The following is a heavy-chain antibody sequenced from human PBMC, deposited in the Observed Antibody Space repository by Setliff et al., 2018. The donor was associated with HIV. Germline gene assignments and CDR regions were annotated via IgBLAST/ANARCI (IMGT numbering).Heavy chain of an antibody. CDR2: ISSSGFPI. Sequence: GSLRLSCEASGFTFSTYGMNWVRHAPGKGLEWVAQISSSGFPIYYADSVRGRFTASRDNGKNSLFLQMNSMRAEDTAVYYCARGFYGDYYFDYWGQGTLVTVSS. J-gene: IGHJ4*02. CDR1: GFTFSTYG. D-gene: IGHD4-17*01. V-gene: IGHV3-48*01. CDR3: ARGFYGDYYFDY.